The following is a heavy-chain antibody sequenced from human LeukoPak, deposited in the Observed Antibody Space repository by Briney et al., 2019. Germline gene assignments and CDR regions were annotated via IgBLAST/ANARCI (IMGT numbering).Heavy chain of an antibody. V-gene: IGHV1-46*01. CDR1: GYTFTSYY. Sequence: ASVKVSCKASGYTFTSYYMHWVRQAPGQGLEWMGIINPSGGSTSYAQKFQGRVTMTRDTSTSTVYMELGSLRSEDTAVYYCARAGNTKYDSSGYSDYWGQGTLVTVSS. J-gene: IGHJ4*02. D-gene: IGHD3-22*01. CDR3: ARAGNTKYDSSGYSDY. CDR2: INPSGGST.